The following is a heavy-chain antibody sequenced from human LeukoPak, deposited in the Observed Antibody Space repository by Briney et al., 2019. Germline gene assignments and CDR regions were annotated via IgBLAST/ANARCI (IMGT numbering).Heavy chain of an antibody. CDR1: GGXISSYY. J-gene: IGHJ4*02. CDR2: IYYSGST. CDR3: ARASGLIQLWYYFDY. Sequence: SQTLSLTCTVSGGXISSYYCSWIRQPPGKGLEWIGYIYYSGSTNYNPSLKSRVTISVDTSKNQFSLKLSSVTAADTAVYYCARASGLIQLWYYFDYWGQGTLVTVSS. D-gene: IGHD5-18*01. V-gene: IGHV4-59*01.